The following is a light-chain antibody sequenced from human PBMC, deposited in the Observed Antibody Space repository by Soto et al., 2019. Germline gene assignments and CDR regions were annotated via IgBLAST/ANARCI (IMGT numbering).Light chain of an antibody. V-gene: IGLV1-51*01. J-gene: IGLJ1*01. CDR3: GTWDSSLSAEDDV. CDR1: SSNIGNNY. CDR2: DNN. Sequence: QSVLTQPPSVSAAPGQKVTISCSGSSSNIGNNYVSWYQQLPGTAPKLLIYDNNKRPSGIPDRFSGSKSGTSATLGITGLQTGDEADYYCGTWDSSLSAEDDVFGTGTKVTVL.